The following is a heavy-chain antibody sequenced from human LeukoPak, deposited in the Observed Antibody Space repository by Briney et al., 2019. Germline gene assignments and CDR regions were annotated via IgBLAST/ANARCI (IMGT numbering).Heavy chain of an antibody. CDR2: ISAYNGNT. CDR1: GYTFTSYG. D-gene: IGHD2-2*01. J-gene: IGHJ6*02. Sequence: ASVKVSCKASGYTFTSYGISWVRQAPGQGLEWMGWISAYNGNTNYAQKLQGRVTMTTDTSTSTAYMELRSLRSDDTAVYYCARDSLGYCSSTSCPQYHYYGMDVWGQGTTVTVSS. V-gene: IGHV1-18*01. CDR3: ARDSLGYCSSTSCPQYHYYGMDV.